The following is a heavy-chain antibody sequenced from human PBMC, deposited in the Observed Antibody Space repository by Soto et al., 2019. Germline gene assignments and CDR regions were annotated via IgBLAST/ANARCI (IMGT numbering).Heavy chain of an antibody. V-gene: IGHV1-18*01. D-gene: IGHD6-19*01. J-gene: IGHJ4*02. CDR2: ISAYNGNT. CDR1: GYTFTSFG. Sequence: GASVKVSCKASGYTFTSFGISWLRQAPGQGLEWMGWISAYNGNTNYAQKLQGRVTMTTDTSTSTAYMELRSLRSDDTAVYNCARAVAGYFDYWGQGTLVTVSS. CDR3: ARAVAGYFDY.